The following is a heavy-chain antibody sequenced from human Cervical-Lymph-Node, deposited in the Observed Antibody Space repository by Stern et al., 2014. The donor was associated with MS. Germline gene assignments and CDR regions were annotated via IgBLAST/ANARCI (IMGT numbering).Heavy chain of an antibody. CDR2: MYTSGST. J-gene: IGHJ4*02. V-gene: IGHV4-61*02. CDR3: ARAEPGIAAAGT. Sequence: QLQLQESGPGLVKPSQTLSLTCTVSGGSISSDTYYWSWIRQPAGKGLEWIGRMYTSGSTIYNPSLKSRVTISVDNSTNQSPLKLNSGTAADTAVYYCARAEPGIAAAGTWGQGTLVTVSS. CDR1: GGSISSDTYY. D-gene: IGHD6-13*01.